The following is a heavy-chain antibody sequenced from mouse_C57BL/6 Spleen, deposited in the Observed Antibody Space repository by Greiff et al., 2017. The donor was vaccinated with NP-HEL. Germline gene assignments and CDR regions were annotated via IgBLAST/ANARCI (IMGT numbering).Heavy chain of an antibody. CDR1: GYSITSGYY. J-gene: IGHJ3*01. CDR3: ARIDYDGAWFAY. Sequence: VQLKQSGPGLVKPSQSLSLTCSVTGYSITSGYYWNWIRQFPGNKLEWMGYISYDGSNNYNPSLKNRISITRDTSKNQFFLKLNSVTTEDTATYYCARIDYDGAWFAYWGQGTLVTVSA. D-gene: IGHD2-4*01. V-gene: IGHV3-6*01. CDR2: ISYDGSN.